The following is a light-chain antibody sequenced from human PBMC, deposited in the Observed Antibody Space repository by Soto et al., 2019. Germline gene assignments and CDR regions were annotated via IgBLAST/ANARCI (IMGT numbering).Light chain of an antibody. J-gene: IGLJ1*01. V-gene: IGLV2-14*01. Sequence: QSALTQPASVSGSPGQSITISCTGTSSDVGNYKYVSWYQQHPGKAPKLMIYAVSNRPSGVSNRFSGSKSGNTASLTISGLQAEDETDYYCFSYTSSGTYVFGTGTK. CDR2: AVS. CDR3: FSYTSSGTYV. CDR1: SSDVGNYKY.